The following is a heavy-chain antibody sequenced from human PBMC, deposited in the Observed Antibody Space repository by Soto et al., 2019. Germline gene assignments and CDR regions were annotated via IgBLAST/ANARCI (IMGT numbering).Heavy chain of an antibody. CDR3: ARATGNCGGDCYRNSFDI. D-gene: IGHD2-21*02. CDR2: IYGSGIT. CDR1: GGSLSSYY. J-gene: IGHJ3*02. Sequence: QVQLQESGPGLVKPSETLSLTCTLSGGSLSSYYWSWIRQPPGKGLECIGFIYGSGITKYNPSLKSRVTLSLDTSMNQFSLKLSSVTAADTAMYYCARATGNCGGDCYRNSFDIWGQGTIVTVSS. V-gene: IGHV4-59*01.